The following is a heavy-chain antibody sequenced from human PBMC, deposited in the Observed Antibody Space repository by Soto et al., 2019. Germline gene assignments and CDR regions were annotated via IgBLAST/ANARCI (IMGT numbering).Heavy chain of an antibody. CDR3: ARGSCSSTSCYKEYYFDL. V-gene: IGHV1-69*01. Sequence: QVQLVQSGVEVQKPGSSVKVSCKASGGTFSGYAISWVRQAPGQGLEWMGEIIPMFGTSNYAQKFQGRVTITADESTSTAYMELSSLRSEYTAVYYCARGSCSSTSCYKEYYFDLWGQGTLVTVSS. CDR1: GGTFSGYA. J-gene: IGHJ4*02. CDR2: IIPMFGTS. D-gene: IGHD2-2*02.